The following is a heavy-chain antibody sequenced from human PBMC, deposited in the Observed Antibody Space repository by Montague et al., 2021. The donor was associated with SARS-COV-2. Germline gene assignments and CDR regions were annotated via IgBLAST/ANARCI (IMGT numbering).Heavy chain of an antibody. CDR3: ARACITMIVVVNAFDI. CDR1: GGSISSGGYY. Sequence: TLSLTCTVSGGSISSGGYYWSWIRQHPGKGLGWIGYIYYSGSTYYNPSLKSRVTISVDTSKNQFSLTLSSVTAADTAVYYCARACITMIVVVNAFDIWGQGTMVTVSS. CDR2: IYYSGST. V-gene: IGHV4-31*03. D-gene: IGHD3-22*01. J-gene: IGHJ3*02.